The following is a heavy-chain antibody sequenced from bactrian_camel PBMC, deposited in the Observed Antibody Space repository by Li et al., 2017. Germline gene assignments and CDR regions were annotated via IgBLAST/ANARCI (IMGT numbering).Heavy chain of an antibody. Sequence: QVQLVESGGDSVQAGGSLRLACVASGYNYNFDCMGWFRQAPGKEREEVAFMDNGKARYADSVKGRFTISRDNAKNTVYLQMNSLKPDDTAVYYCTADPYAVVAGGRTCAGESSRGTQVTVS. CDR1: GYNYNFDC. D-gene: IGHD6*01. J-gene: IGHJ4*01. CDR2: MDNGKA. V-gene: IGHV3S53*01.